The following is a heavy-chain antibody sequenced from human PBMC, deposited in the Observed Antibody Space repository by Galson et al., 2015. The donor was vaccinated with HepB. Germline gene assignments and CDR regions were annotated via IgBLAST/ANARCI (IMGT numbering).Heavy chain of an antibody. Sequence: QSGAEVKKPGESLKISCKGSGYSFTSYWIGWVRQMPGKGLEWMGIIYPGDSDTRYSPSFQGQVTISADKSISTAYLQWSSLKAADTAVYYCARGYCSGGSCYGPGFDYWGQGTLVTVSS. CDR3: ARGYCSGGSCYGPGFDY. CDR1: GYSFTSYW. V-gene: IGHV5-51*03. J-gene: IGHJ4*02. CDR2: IYPGDSDT. D-gene: IGHD2-15*01.